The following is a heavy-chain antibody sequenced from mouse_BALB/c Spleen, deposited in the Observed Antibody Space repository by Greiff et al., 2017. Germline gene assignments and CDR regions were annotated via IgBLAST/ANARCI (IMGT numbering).Heavy chain of an antibody. Sequence: QVQLQQSGPELVKPGASVKISCKASGYAFSSSWMNWVKQRPGQGLEWIGRIYPGDGDTNYNGKFKGKATLTADKSSSTAYMQLSSLTSVDSAVYFCARLGNWGAMDYWGQGTSVTVSS. V-gene: IGHV1-82*01. CDR1: GYAFSSSW. J-gene: IGHJ4*01. CDR3: ARLGNWGAMDY. D-gene: IGHD4-1*01. CDR2: IYPGDGDT.